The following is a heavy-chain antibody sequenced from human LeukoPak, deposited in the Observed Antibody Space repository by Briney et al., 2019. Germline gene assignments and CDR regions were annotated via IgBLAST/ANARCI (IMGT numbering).Heavy chain of an antibody. J-gene: IGHJ4*02. D-gene: IGHD3-9*01. Sequence: GGSLRLSCAASGFTFSSYSMNWVRQAPGKGLEWVSSISSSSSYIYYADSVKGRFTISRDNAKNSLYLQMNSLRAEDTAVYYCARDDGILTGYPFDYWGQGTLVTVSS. CDR2: ISSSSSYI. CDR1: GFTFSSYS. CDR3: ARDDGILTGYPFDY. V-gene: IGHV3-21*01.